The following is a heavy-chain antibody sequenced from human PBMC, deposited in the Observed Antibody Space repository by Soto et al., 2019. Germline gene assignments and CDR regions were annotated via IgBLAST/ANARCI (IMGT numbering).Heavy chain of an antibody. D-gene: IGHD2-15*01. CDR2: IYYSGST. Sequence: SETLSLTCTVSGCTISSYYWSWIRQPPGKGLEWIGYIYYSGSTNYNPSLKSRVTISVDTSKNQFSLKVNSVTAADTAVYYCARRAVVAVAGSLDNWLDPWGQGILVTVSS. V-gene: IGHV4-59*01. CDR1: GCTISSYY. CDR3: ARRAVVAVAGSLDNWLDP. J-gene: IGHJ5*02.